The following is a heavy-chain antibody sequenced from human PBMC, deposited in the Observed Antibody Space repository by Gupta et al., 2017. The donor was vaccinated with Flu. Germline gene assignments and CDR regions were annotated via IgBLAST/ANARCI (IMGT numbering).Heavy chain of an antibody. J-gene: IGHJ4*02. Sequence: EVQLVESGGGLVQPGGSLRLSCTDSGLTFSRWEMNWVRQAPGKGLEWVSFISGGGSNMYYADSVKCRFTISRDNAKNSLYLQMNSLRAEDTAVYYCARDLDCGGGTCHWGQGTLVTVSS. CDR3: ARDLDCGGGTCH. D-gene: IGHD2-21*01. CDR1: GLTFSRWE. V-gene: IGHV3-48*03. CDR2: ISGGGSNM.